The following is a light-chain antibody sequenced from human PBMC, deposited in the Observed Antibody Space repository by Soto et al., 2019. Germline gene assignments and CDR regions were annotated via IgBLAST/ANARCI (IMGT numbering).Light chain of an antibody. CDR3: QQSYSTLTWT. CDR1: QSISST. CDR2: AAA. Sequence: DIQMTQSPSSLSASVGDRVTITCRASQSISSTLNWYQHKPGKAPKLLIYAAASLQSGVPSRFSGSGSGTDFTLTISSLQPEDFATYYCQQSYSTLTWTFGQGTKGDIK. J-gene: IGKJ1*01. V-gene: IGKV1-39*01.